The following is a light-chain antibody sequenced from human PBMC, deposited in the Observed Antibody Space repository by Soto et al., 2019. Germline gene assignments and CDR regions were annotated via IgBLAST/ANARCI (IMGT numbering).Light chain of an antibody. V-gene: IGKV3D-7*01. CDR3: HQDFNLPWT. CDR2: GTS. J-gene: IGKJ1*01. Sequence: DIGLSQSPVTVSLSPGERATLSCRASQTVSRMYLSWFQQKPGQAPRLLIYGTSTRATGIPVRFSGSGSGTDFTLTISSLQPEDFAVYFCHQDFNLPWTFGQGTKVDIK. CDR1: QTVSRMY.